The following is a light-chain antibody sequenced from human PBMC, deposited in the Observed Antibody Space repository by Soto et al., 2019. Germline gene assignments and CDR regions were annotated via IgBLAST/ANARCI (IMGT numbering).Light chain of an antibody. CDR3: QHYNSYSEA. CDR2: KAS. V-gene: IGKV1-5*03. Sequence: DIQMTQSPSTLSVSVGDRFTITCLASQTIGSWLAWYQQKPGKAPKLLIYKASTLKSGVPSRFSGSGSGTEFTLTISSLQPDDFATYYCQHYNSYSEAFGQGTKVDI. J-gene: IGKJ1*01. CDR1: QTIGSW.